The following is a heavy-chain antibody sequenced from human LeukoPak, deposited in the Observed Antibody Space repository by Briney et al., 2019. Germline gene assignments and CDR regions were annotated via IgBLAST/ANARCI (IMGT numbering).Heavy chain of an antibody. CDR3: ARLIVVVPAADFDY. Sequence: GGSLRLSCAASGFTFSSYAMHWVRQAPGKGLEWVAVISYDGSNKYYADSVKGRFTISRDNSKNTLYLQMNSLRAEDTAVYYCARLIVVVPAADFDYWGQGTLVTVSS. V-gene: IGHV3-30-3*01. D-gene: IGHD2-2*01. CDR1: GFTFSSYA. CDR2: ISYDGSNK. J-gene: IGHJ4*02.